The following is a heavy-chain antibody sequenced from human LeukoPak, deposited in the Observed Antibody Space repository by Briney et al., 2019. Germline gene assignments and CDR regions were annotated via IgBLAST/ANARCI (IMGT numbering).Heavy chain of an antibody. V-gene: IGHV4-59*08. Sequence: SETLSLTCTVSGGSISSYYWSWIRQPPGKGLEWIGSIYHSGSTYYNPSLKSRVTISVDTSKNQFSLKLSSVTAADTAVYYCARSDHDFWSGYYTLFDYWGQGTLVTVSS. J-gene: IGHJ4*02. CDR1: GGSISSYY. CDR3: ARSDHDFWSGYYTLFDY. D-gene: IGHD3-3*01. CDR2: IYHSGST.